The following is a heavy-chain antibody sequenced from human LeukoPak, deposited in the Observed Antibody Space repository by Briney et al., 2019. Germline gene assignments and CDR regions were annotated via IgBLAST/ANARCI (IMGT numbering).Heavy chain of an antibody. Sequence: SETLSLTCIVSGGSISSSIYYWGWIRQPPGKGLEWIGSISYSGGTYYNPSLESRVTISIDTSKNQFSLKLSSVTAADTALYYCASTPQITMIAKLDYWGQGTLVTVSS. D-gene: IGHD3-22*01. CDR3: ASTPQITMIAKLDY. CDR1: GGSISSSIYY. J-gene: IGHJ4*02. CDR2: ISYSGGT. V-gene: IGHV4-39*07.